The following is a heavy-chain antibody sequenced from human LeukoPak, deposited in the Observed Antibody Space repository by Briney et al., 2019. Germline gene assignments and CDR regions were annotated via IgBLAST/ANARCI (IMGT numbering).Heavy chain of an antibody. Sequence: ASVKVSCKASGYTFTGYYMHWARQAPGQGLEWMGRINPNSGGTNYAQKFQGRVTMTRDTSISTAYMELSRPRSDDTAVYYCARGGSYSSSWYYMDVWGKGTTVTVSS. CDR2: INPNSGGT. J-gene: IGHJ6*03. CDR1: GYTFTGYY. V-gene: IGHV1-2*06. D-gene: IGHD6-13*01. CDR3: ARGGSYSSSWYYMDV.